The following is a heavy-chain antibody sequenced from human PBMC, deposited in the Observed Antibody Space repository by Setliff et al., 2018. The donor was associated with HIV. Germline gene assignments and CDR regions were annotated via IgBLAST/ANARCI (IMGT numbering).Heavy chain of an antibody. Sequence: SETLSLTCSVPSGSISVYYWSWVRQPPGRGLEWIGYVSYSGSTSYNPTLNSRVTMSVDTSRDQFSLKLSSVTAADTAVYYCARARGRAQLSCYFDYWGQGRLVTVSS. V-gene: IGHV4-59*01. CDR3: ARARGRAQLSCYFDY. CDR1: SGSISVYY. D-gene: IGHD2-15*01. J-gene: IGHJ4*02. CDR2: VSYSGST.